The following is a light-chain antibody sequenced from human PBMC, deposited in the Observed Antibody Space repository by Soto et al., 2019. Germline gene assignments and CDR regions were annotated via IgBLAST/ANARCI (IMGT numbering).Light chain of an antibody. V-gene: IGLV4-69*01. J-gene: IGLJ2*01. CDR2: LNSDGSH. Sequence: QPVLTQSPSASASLGASVKLTCTLSSGHSNYPIAWHQQQPEKGPRYLMKLNSDGSHNKGGGIPDRFSGSSSGAERYLTISSLQSEDEADYFCQAWDTGIHVVFGGGTKLTVL. CDR1: SGHSNYP. CDR3: QAWDTGIHVV.